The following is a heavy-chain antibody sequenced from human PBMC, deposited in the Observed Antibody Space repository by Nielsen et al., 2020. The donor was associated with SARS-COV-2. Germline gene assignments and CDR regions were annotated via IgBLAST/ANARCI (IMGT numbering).Heavy chain of an antibody. V-gene: IGHV4-4*02. D-gene: IGHD3-22*01. Sequence: SETLSLTCAVSGGSISSSNWWSWVRQPPGKGLEWIGEIYHSGSTNYNPSLKSRVTISVDTSKNQFSLKLSSVTAADTAVYYCARYPIDDSSGYYFDYWGQGTLVTVSS. CDR1: GGSISSSNW. CDR2: IYHSGST. CDR3: ARYPIDDSSGYYFDY. J-gene: IGHJ4*02.